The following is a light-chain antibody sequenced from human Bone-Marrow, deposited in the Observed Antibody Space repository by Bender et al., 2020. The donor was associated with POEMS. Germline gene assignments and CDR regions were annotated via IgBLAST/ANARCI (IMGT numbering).Light chain of an antibody. CDR3: SSSAGSNFVV. CDR2: EVN. Sequence: QSALTQPASVSGSPGQSITISCTGTGSDVGFYNYVSWYQQHPGKAPKLMIYEVNNRPSGVPDRFSGSKSGNTASLTVSGLRTEDEADYYCSSSAGSNFVVFGGGTKLTVL. J-gene: IGLJ2*01. CDR1: GSDVGFYNY. V-gene: IGLV2-8*01.